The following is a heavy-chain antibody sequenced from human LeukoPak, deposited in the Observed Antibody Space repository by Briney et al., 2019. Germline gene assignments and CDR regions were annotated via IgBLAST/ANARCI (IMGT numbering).Heavy chain of an antibody. J-gene: IGHJ6*02. D-gene: IGHD3-22*01. CDR2: IYYSGST. Sequence: SQTLSLTCTVSGGSISSGDYYWSWIRQPPGKGLEWIGYIYYSGSTYYNPSLKSRVTISVDTSKNQFSLNLSSVTAADTAMYYCARDRSPEGYYDSSHGDYYHGMDVWGQGTTVTVSS. CDR1: GGSISSGDYY. CDR3: ARDRSPEGYYDSSHGDYYHGMDV. V-gene: IGHV4-30-4*01.